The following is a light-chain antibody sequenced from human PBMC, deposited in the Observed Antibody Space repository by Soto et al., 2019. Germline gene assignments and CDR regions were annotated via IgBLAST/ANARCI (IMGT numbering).Light chain of an antibody. CDR2: AAS. J-gene: IGKJ2*01. V-gene: IGKV3-20*01. CDR3: QLYGSSPPRYT. CDR1: QSVSSNY. Sequence: EIVLTQSPGTLYLSPGERATLSCRASQSVSSNYLAWYQQKRGQAPRLLIYAASARATGIPDRFSGSGSGTDCTLTISRLEPEDFAVYFCQLYGSSPPRYTFGQGTKLEIK.